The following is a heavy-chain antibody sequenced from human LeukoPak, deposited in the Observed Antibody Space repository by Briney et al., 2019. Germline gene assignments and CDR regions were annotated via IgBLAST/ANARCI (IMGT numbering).Heavy chain of an antibody. CDR2: MNRDGSER. V-gene: IGHV3-7*01. J-gene: IGHJ4*02. CDR3: ARYTDLGSGRPYYFDY. Sequence: GGSLRLSCAASGFTFSSYAMHWVRQAPGKGLEWVANMNRDGSERYYLDSVEGRFTISRDNPKNSLYLEMNSLRAEDTAVYYCARYTDLGSGRPYYFDYWGQGTLVTVSS. D-gene: IGHD3-10*01. CDR1: GFTFSSYA.